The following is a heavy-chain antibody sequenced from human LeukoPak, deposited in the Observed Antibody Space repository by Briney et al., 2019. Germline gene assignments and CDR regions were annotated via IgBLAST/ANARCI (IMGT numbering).Heavy chain of an antibody. J-gene: IGHJ4*02. CDR2: IYYSGST. Sequence: SETLSLTCNVSGGSISSGDYYWSWIRQPPGKGLEWIGFIYYSGSTYYNPSLKSRVTISVDTSKNQFSLKLSSVTAADTAVYYCARRGYYGSSGYLDYWGQGTLVTVSS. CDR1: GGSISSGDYY. CDR3: ARRGYYGSSGYLDY. D-gene: IGHD3-22*01. V-gene: IGHV4-30-4*01.